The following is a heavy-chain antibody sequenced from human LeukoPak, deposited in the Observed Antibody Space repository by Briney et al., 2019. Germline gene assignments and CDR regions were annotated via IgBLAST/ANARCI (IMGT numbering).Heavy chain of an antibody. CDR2: ISSCGSSI. V-gene: IGHV3-11*01. D-gene: IGHD6-19*01. CDR3: ARDGKAVAADFDY. Sequence: GGSLRLSCAASGFTFSDYYMSWLRQAPGKGLEWVSYISSCGSSIYYADSLKGRFTISRDNAKNSLYLQMNSLRPEDTAVYYCARDGKAVAADFDYWGQGTLVTVSS. CDR1: GFTFSDYY. J-gene: IGHJ4*02.